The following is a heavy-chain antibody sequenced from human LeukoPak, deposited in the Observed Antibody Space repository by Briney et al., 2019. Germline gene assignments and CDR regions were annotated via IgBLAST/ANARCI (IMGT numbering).Heavy chain of an antibody. CDR2: IKSKTDGGTT. J-gene: IGHJ4*02. V-gene: IGHV3-15*01. D-gene: IGHD2-15*01. CDR3: TTVGCSGSCYSDY. Sequence: GGSLRLSCAASGFTFTNAWMIWVRQAPGKGLEWVGRIKSKTDGGTTDYAAPVKGRFTISRDDSTNTLYLQMNSLKTEDTAVYYCTTVGCSGSCYSDYWGQGTLVTVSS. CDR1: GFTFTNAW.